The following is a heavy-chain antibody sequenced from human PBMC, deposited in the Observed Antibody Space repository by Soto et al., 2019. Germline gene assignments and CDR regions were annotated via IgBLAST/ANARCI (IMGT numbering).Heavy chain of an antibody. Sequence: EVHLVESGGGLVQPGGSLRLSCAASGYIFSDFWMAWVRQGPGKGLEWVANIKGDESERSYEYSVRGRFTISRDNAKKTLYLQMNSLGVEDTAVYYCTRASGSGCHGQDVRGMDVWGQGTTVTVSS. CDR3: TRASGSGCHGQDVRGMDV. J-gene: IGHJ6*02. CDR2: IKGDESER. V-gene: IGHV3-7*05. CDR1: GYIFSDFW. D-gene: IGHD6-19*01.